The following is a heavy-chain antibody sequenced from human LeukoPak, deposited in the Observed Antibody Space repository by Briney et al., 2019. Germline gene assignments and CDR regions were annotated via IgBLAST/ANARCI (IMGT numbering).Heavy chain of an antibody. CDR1: GGSISRYY. V-gene: IGHV4-59*08. D-gene: IGHD2-2*01. CDR3: ARLLTGSTTWHIDY. J-gene: IGHJ4*02. CDR2: IYYSGSS. Sequence: SETLSLTCTLSGGSISRYYGSWMPQSPGKGLECIGYIYYSGSSNYNPYPKSRVTISVDTSKNQFSLNLTSVSAADTALYYCARLLTGSTTWHIDYWGQGTLVTVST.